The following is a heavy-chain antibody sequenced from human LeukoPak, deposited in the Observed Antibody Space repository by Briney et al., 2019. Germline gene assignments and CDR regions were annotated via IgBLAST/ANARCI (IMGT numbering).Heavy chain of an antibody. CDR3: AKEGDSYGPDAFDI. CDR2: ISSSSSTI. CDR1: GFTFSSYS. J-gene: IGHJ3*02. D-gene: IGHD5-18*01. V-gene: IGHV3-48*01. Sequence: PGGSLRLSCAASGFTFSSYSMNWVRQAPGKGLEWVSYISSSSSTIYYADSVKGRFTISRDNAKNSLYLQMNSLRAEDTAVYYCAKEGDSYGPDAFDIWGQGTMVTVSS.